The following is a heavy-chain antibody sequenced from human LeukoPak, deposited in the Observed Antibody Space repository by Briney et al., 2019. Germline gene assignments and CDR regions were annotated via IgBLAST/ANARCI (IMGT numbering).Heavy chain of an antibody. D-gene: IGHD2-2*02. CDR2: INPNSADT. V-gene: IGHV1-2*02. CDR3: ARRSFYSGREV. Sequence: ASVKVSCKASGYTLTDYYVHWVRQAPGQGLEWMGGINPNSADTNYAQKFQGRVTMTRDTSINTAYMELSRLRSDDTAVYYCARRSFYSGREVWGEGTSVTVFS. J-gene: IGHJ6*01. CDR1: GYTLTDYY.